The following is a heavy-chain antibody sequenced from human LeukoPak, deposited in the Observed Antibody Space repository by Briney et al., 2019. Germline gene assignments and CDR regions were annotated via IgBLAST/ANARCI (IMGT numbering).Heavy chain of an antibody. D-gene: IGHD6-13*01. CDR1: GFTFRSYW. CDR2: IKQDGSEK. J-gene: IGHJ4*02. V-gene: IGHV3-7*01. CDR3: ARLAAAGTINDY. Sequence: PGGSLRLSCIASGFTFRSYWISWVRQAPGTGLEWVANIKQDGSEKIYVDSVKGRFTISRGNAKNSLYLQMNSLRAEDTAVYYCARLAAAGTINDYWGQGTLVTVSS.